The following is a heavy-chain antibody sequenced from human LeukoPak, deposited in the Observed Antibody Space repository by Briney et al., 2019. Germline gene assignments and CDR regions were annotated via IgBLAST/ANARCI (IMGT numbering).Heavy chain of an antibody. J-gene: IGHJ4*02. Sequence: PGASLRLSCAASGFTFSSYAMSWVRQAPGKGLEWVSAISGSGGSTYYADSVKGRFTISRDNSKYTLYLQMNSLRAEDTAVYYCAKNDCSSTSCYISAFDYWGQGTLVTVSS. V-gene: IGHV3-23*01. D-gene: IGHD2-2*02. CDR3: AKNDCSSTSCYISAFDY. CDR2: ISGSGGST. CDR1: GFTFSSYA.